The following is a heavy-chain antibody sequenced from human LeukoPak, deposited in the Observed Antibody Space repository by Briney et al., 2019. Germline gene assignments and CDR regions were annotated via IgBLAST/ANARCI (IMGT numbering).Heavy chain of an antibody. D-gene: IGHD3-9*01. CDR2: INPNSGGT. CDR1: GYTFTGYY. Sequence: ASVKVSCKASGYTFTGYYMHWVRQAPGQGLEWMGWINPNSGGTNYAQKFQGRVTMTRDTSISTAYMELSRLRSDDTAVYYCARDPRRLRYFDWRDFYYYMDVWGKGTTVTISS. V-gene: IGHV1-2*02. J-gene: IGHJ6*03. CDR3: ARDPRRLRYFDWRDFYYYMDV.